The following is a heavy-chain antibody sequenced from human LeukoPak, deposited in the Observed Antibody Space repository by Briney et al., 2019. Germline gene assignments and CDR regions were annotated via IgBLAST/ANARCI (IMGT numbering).Heavy chain of an antibody. J-gene: IGHJ4*02. D-gene: IGHD1-1*01. V-gene: IGHV3-23*01. CDR2: ISGSGSVT. CDR3: AYLGLSSDWNDVPGPQIDH. Sequence: HAGGSLRLSCSASAFTFTNYAMNWVRQAPGKGLEWVSTISGSGSVTFYADSVKGRFTISRDDSNPVYLQMSRLRVDDTAVYYCAYLGLSSDWNDVPGPQIDHWGQGALVSVST. CDR1: AFTFTNYA.